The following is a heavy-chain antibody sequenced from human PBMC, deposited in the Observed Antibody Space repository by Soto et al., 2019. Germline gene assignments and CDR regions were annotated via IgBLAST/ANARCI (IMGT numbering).Heavy chain of an antibody. CDR3: ARRQDFGGPHYYYGMDV. CDR1: GFIINNYA. CDR2: ISYDGSNK. D-gene: IGHD3-3*01. V-gene: IGHV3-30*04. J-gene: IGHJ6*02. Sequence: HPGGSLRLSCAASGFIINNYAMHWVRQTPGKGLEWVAVISYDGSNKYYADSVKGRFTISRDNSKNTLYIQMNNLRPDDSAVYYCARRQDFGGPHYYYGMDVWGQGTTVTVSS.